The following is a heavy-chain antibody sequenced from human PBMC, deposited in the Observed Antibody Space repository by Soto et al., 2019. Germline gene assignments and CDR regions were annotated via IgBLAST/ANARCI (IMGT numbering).Heavy chain of an antibody. V-gene: IGHV3-33*01. D-gene: IGHD2-15*01. Sequence: QVHLVESGGGVVQPGGSLRLSCAASGFTFSSYAIHWVRQAPGKGLEWVAIIWFDGSNKYYADSVKGRFSISRDKSKYTLFLQMDSPRAEDTAVYYCARGQLPAATTYFDFWGQGTLVIVSS. CDR1: GFTFSSYA. CDR2: IWFDGSNK. CDR3: ARGQLPAATTYFDF. J-gene: IGHJ4*02.